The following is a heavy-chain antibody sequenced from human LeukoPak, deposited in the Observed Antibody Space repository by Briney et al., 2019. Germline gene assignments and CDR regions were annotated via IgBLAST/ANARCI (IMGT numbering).Heavy chain of an antibody. D-gene: IGHD3-10*01. CDR3: ARQGDLVRGLSNGGLDL. CDR2: IYPGDSDT. J-gene: IGHJ3*01. CDR1: GFTFTKNW. V-gene: IGHV5-51*01. Sequence: GESLKISCQGSGFTFTKNWIGWVRQMPGKGLEWMGIIYPGDSDTRYSLSFQGQVTISADKSIRTAYLQWTSLKASDTAMYFCARQGDLVRGLSNGGLDLWGKGTMVTVSS.